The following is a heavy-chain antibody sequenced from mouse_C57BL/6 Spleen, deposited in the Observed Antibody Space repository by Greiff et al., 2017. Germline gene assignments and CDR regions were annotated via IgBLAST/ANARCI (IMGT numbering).Heavy chain of an antibody. D-gene: IGHD1-1*01. Sequence: QVQLKESGPGLVQPSQSLSITCTVSGFSLTSYGVHWVRQSPGKGLEWLGVIWGGGSTDYNAAFISRLSISKDNSKSQVFFKMNSLQADDTAIYYCARNYYGLDYWGQGTTLTVSS. CDR2: IWGGGST. J-gene: IGHJ2*01. CDR1: GFSLTSYG. V-gene: IGHV2-2*01. CDR3: ARNYYGLDY.